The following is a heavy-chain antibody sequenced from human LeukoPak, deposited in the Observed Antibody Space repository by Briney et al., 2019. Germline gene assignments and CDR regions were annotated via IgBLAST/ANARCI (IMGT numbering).Heavy chain of an antibody. CDR2: IKQDGSEK. V-gene: IGHV3-7*01. J-gene: IGHJ4*02. Sequence: GGSLILSCAASGFTFSSYWMSWVRQAPGKGLEWVANIKQDGSEKYYVDSVKGRFTISRDNAKNSLYLQMNSLRAEDTAVYYCARDASTFYDFWSGYSNYWGQGTLVTVSS. D-gene: IGHD3-3*01. CDR1: GFTFSSYW. CDR3: ARDASTFYDFWSGYSNY.